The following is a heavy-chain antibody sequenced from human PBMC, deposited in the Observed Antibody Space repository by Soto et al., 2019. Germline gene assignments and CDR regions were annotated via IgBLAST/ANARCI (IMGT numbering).Heavy chain of an antibody. D-gene: IGHD1-26*01. CDR3: ARGLAGATNYYYYGMDV. Sequence: QVQLVQSGAEVKKPGSSVKVSCKASGGTFSSYAISWVRQAPGQGLEWMGGIIPIFGTANYAQKFQGRVTITADESTSTAYMELSSLRYEDTAVYYCARGLAGATNYYYYGMDVWGQGTTVTVSS. J-gene: IGHJ6*02. V-gene: IGHV1-69*01. CDR1: GGTFSSYA. CDR2: IIPIFGTA.